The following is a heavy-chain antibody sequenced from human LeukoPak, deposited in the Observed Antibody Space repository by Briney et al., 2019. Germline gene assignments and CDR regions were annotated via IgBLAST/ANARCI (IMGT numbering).Heavy chain of an antibody. CDR3: ARTITDDHNRLGALDI. CDR2: IWYDGSYT. J-gene: IGHJ3*02. V-gene: IGHV3-33*08. CDR1: GFTFTDYW. Sequence: TGGSLRLSCAASGFTFTDYWMSWVRQAPDKGLEWVATIWYDGSYTYYADSVQGRFTISRDNSKNTLYLQMNSLRAEDTAVYYCARTITDDHNRLGALDIWGQGTMVTVSS. D-gene: IGHD3-10*01.